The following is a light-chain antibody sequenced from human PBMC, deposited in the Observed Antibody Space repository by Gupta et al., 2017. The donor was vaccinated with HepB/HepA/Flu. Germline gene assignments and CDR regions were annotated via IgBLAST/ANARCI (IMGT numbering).Light chain of an antibody. J-gene: IGLJ1*01. Sequence: QSVLTQPHSASVTPGQRVTISCSGSSSNIGGNTVNWYQQVPGTAPKLLIHSNNERPSGVPDRFSGSKSGASASLAISRLQSEDEADYYCSTWDDSLNGYVFGTGTKVTVL. CDR3: STWDDSLNGYV. V-gene: IGLV1-44*01. CDR1: SSNIGGNT. CDR2: SNN.